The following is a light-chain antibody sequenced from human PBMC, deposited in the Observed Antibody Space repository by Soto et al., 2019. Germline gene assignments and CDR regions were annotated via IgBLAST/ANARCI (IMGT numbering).Light chain of an antibody. J-gene: IGLJ2*01. Sequence: QSALTQPASVSGSPGQSITISCNGTSNDVGGHNYVSWYQQHPGKAPKLMIYDVSNRPSGVSNRFSGSMSGNTASLTISGLQAEDEADYYCSSYTSSSTVVFGGGTKLTVL. CDR2: DVS. CDR1: SNDVGGHNY. CDR3: SSYTSSSTVV. V-gene: IGLV2-14*01.